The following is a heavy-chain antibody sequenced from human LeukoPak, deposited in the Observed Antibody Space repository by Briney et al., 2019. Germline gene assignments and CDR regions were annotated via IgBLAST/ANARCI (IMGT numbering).Heavy chain of an antibody. V-gene: IGHV3-53*01. CDR3: ARLPRSSSVDYYYYGMDV. D-gene: IGHD6-6*01. CDR1: GFTVSSNY. CDR2: IYSGGST. J-gene: IGHJ6*02. Sequence: GGSLRLSCAASGFTVSSNYMSWVRQAPGNGLEWVSVIYSGGSTYYADSVKGRFTISRDNSKNTLYLQMNSLRAEDTAVYYCARLPRSSSVDYYYYGMDVWGQGTTVTVSS.